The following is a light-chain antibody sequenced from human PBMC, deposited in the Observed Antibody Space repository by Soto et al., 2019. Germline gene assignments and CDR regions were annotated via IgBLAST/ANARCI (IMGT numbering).Light chain of an antibody. CDR3: CSYCGTVV. CDR2: NVN. Sequence: QSVLTQPRSVSGSPGQSVTISCTGSSSNVGGYNYVSWYQQHPDESPQLIIYNVNKRPSGVPDRFSGSKSGNTASLTISGLQAEDEADYYCCSYCGTVVFGGGTKLTVL. CDR1: SSNVGGYNY. J-gene: IGLJ2*01. V-gene: IGLV2-11*01.